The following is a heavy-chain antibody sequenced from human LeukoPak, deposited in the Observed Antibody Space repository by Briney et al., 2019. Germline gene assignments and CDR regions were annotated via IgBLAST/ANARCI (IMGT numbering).Heavy chain of an antibody. CDR2: ISSSSSYI. J-gene: IGHJ3*02. D-gene: IGHD5-24*01. CDR1: GLTVSSNY. V-gene: IGHV3-21*01. Sequence: GGSLRLSCAASGLTVSSNYMRWVCQAPGKGLELVSSISSSSSYIYYSDSVKGRFTISRDNAKNSLYLQMHSLRAEDTAVYYCARVLDGYNYVSSDFDTWGEGTMVTVSS. CDR3: ARVLDGYNYVSSDFDT.